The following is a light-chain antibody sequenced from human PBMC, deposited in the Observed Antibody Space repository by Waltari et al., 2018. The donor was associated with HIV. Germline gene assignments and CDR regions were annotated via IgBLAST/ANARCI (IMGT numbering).Light chain of an antibody. CDR3: ASWDDNLSCWV. CDR2: RSD. Sequence: QSVLTQPPSASGTPGQSVSISCSGSRSTLGSTYVYWYQHRPGTTPKVVIYRSDQRPSVVPDRFSGSNSGTSASLAISGLRSEDEAHYYCASWDDNLSCWVFGGGTKLTVL. CDR1: RSTLGSTY. J-gene: IGLJ3*02. V-gene: IGLV1-47*01.